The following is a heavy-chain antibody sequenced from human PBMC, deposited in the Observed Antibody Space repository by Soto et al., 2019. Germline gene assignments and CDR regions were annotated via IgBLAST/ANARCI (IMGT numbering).Heavy chain of an antibody. V-gene: IGHV1-18*01. Sequence: QVPLVQSGAEVKKPGASVKVSCKASGYTFSSYGIIWVRQAPGQGLQWVGWISAYNGNTNYAQKLQGRVTMTRDTSTTTAYMELRSLRSDDTAVYYCARSLGSSSWYDYWGQGTLVTVSS. J-gene: IGHJ4*02. D-gene: IGHD6-13*01. CDR1: GYTFSSYG. CDR3: ARSLGSSSWYDY. CDR2: ISAYNGNT.